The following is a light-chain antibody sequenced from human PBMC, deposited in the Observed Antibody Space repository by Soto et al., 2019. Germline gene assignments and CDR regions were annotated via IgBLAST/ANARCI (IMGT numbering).Light chain of an antibody. Sequence: EIVMTQSPATLSVSPGERVTLSCRASQSVSSNLAWYQQKPGQSPRLLIYGASTRATGIPARISGSGSGTEFTLTISSLEPEDFAVYYCQQRSNSGLPTFGQGTRLEIK. J-gene: IGKJ5*01. CDR3: QQRSNSGLPT. CDR1: QSVSSN. V-gene: IGKV3-15*01. CDR2: GAS.